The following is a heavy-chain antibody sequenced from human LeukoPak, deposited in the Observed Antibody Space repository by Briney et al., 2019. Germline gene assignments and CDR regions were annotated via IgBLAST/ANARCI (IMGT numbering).Heavy chain of an antibody. CDR2: IYYSGST. D-gene: IGHD1-1*01. V-gene: IGHV4-39*01. CDR3: ARLVSCNWNGGWFDR. CDR1: GGSISSSSYY. Sequence: PSETLSLTCTVSGGSISSSSYYWGSVRQPPGKGLEWIGSIYYSGSTYYNPSLKSRVTISVDTSKDQFSLKLSSVTAADTAVYYCARLVSCNWNGGWFDRWGQGTLVTVSS. J-gene: IGHJ5*02.